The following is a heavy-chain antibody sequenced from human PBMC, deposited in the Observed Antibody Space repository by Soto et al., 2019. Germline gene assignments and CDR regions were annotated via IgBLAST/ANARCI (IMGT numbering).Heavy chain of an antibody. Sequence: GGSLRLSCAASGFNFSSYWMSWVRQVPGKGLEWVANIKQDGSEQYYVDSVMGRFTISRDNAKNSLYLQMNSLRAEDTAVYYCARAVPVAEIDYWGQGTLVTVSS. CDR1: GFNFSSYW. CDR3: ARAVPVAEIDY. J-gene: IGHJ4*02. CDR2: IKQDGSEQ. V-gene: IGHV3-7*02.